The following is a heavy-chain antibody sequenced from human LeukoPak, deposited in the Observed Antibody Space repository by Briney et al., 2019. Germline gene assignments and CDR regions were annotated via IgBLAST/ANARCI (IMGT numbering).Heavy chain of an antibody. V-gene: IGHV4-59*01. CDR1: GGSISSYY. J-gene: IGHJ4*02. CDR3: ARGRQWLERDY. Sequence: SETLSLTCTVSGGSISSYYWSWIRQPPGKGLEWMGDIYYSGSTNYNPSPVSRGTISVDMSKNQFSLKLSSVTAADTAVYYCARGRQWLERDYWGQGTLATVSS. D-gene: IGHD6-19*01. CDR2: IYYSGST.